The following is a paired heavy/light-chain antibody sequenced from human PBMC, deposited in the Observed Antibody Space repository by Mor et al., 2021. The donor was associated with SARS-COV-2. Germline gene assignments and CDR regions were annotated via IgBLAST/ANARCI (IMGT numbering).Light chain of an antibody. J-gene: IGLJ2*01. CDR3: QAWDNSTVV. V-gene: IGLV3-1*01. CDR2: QDK. Sequence: SYELTQPPSVSVSPGQTANITCSGDKLGDKWACWYHQKPGQSPVLVIYQDKKRPSGIPERFSGSNSRNTATLTISGTQAMDEADYYCQAWDNSTVVFGGGTKLTVL. CDR1: KLGDKW.
Heavy chain of an antibody. CDR1: GYTFSGYY. J-gene: IGHJ3*01. V-gene: IGHV1-2*06. CDR3: ARAKQWEVLGGFDV. D-gene: IGHD1-26*01. Sequence: QVQLVQSGAEVKKPGASVKVSCKASGYTFSGYYLHWIRQAPGQGLEWMGRINPNSGGPNYAQEFQGRVTMTRDASIRTAYMELSRLRSDDTAVYYCARAKQWEVLGGFDVWGQGTVVTVSS. CDR2: INPNSGGP.